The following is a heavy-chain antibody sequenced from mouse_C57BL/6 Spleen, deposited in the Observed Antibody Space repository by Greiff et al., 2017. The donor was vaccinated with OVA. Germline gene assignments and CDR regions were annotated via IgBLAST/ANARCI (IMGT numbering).Heavy chain of an antibody. V-gene: IGHV3-6*01. CDR1: GYSITSGYY. CDR2: ISYDGSN. J-gene: IGHJ2*01. CDR3: ARDEDSFDY. D-gene: IGHD3-2*01. Sequence: EVQLQESGPGLVKPSQSLSLTCSVTGYSITSGYYWNWIRQFPGNKLEWMGYISYDGSNNYNPSLKNRISITRDTSKNQFFLKLNSVTTEDTATYYCARDEDSFDYWGQGTTLTVSS.